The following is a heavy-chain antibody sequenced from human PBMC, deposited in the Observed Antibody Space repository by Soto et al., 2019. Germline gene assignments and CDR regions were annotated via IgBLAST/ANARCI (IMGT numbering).Heavy chain of an antibody. CDR1: GGSISSRVYF. D-gene: IGHD3-9*01. V-gene: IGHV4-31*01. CDR2: IFYNGST. Sequence: QVRLQESGPGLVKPSQTLSLTCTVSGGSISSRVYFWSWIRQHPGKGLEWIGHIFYNGSTYYNPSLRNPLPLSIDTSQNHFSLPLRSLTAADTAQYFCASFVPMSETGHYFGNYLDYWGQGTLVTVSS. J-gene: IGHJ4*02. CDR3: ASFVPMSETGHYFGNYLDY.